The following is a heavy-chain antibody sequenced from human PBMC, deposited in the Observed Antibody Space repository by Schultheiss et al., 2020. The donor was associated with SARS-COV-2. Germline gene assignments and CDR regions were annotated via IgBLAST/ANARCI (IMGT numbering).Heavy chain of an antibody. Sequence: SQTLSLTCTVSGGSISSYYWSWIRQPPGKGLEWIGRIYTSGSTYYNPSLKSRVTISVDTSKNQFSLKLSSVTAADTAVYYCARDLGPNWFDPWGQGTLVTVSS. CDR3: ARDLGPNWFDP. D-gene: IGHD7-27*01. CDR1: GGSISSYY. CDR2: IYTSGST. V-gene: IGHV4-4*08. J-gene: IGHJ5*02.